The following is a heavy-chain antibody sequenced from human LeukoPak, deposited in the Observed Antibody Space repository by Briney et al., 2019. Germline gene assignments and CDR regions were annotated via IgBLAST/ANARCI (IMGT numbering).Heavy chain of an antibody. Sequence: GGSLRLSCAASGFTFSNYAMSWVRQAPGKGLEWVSTISGSGYSTYYADSVKGRFTISSDNSKNTLFLQMNSLRAEDTAVYYCAKATYTSSWNLYFDYWGQGNLVTVSS. J-gene: IGHJ4*02. CDR1: GFTFSNYA. D-gene: IGHD6-13*01. CDR2: ISGSGYST. CDR3: AKATYTSSWNLYFDY. V-gene: IGHV3-23*01.